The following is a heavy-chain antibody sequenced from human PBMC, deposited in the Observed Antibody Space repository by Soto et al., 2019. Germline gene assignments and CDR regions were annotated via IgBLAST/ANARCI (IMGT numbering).Heavy chain of an antibody. D-gene: IGHD6-6*01. J-gene: IGHJ6*02. CDR2: INPNSGGT. Sequence: QVQLVQSGAEVKKPGASVKVSCKASGYTFTGYYIHWVRQAPGQGLEWMGWINPNSGGTNYAQKFQGWVTMTRDTSISTAYMEVSRLRSDDTAVYYCASGEGDSTSGGYYGMDVWGQGTTVTVSS. CDR3: ASGEGDSTSGGYYGMDV. V-gene: IGHV1-2*04. CDR1: GYTFTGYY.